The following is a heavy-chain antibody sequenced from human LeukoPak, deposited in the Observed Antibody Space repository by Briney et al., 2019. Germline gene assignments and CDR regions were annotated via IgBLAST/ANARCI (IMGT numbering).Heavy chain of an antibody. CDR1: GFTFSSYA. CDR2: ISGSGGST. D-gene: IGHD3-9*01. V-gene: IGHV3-23*01. Sequence: PGGSLRLPCAASGFTFSSYAMSWVRQAPGKGLEWVSAISGSGGSTYYADSVKGRFTISRDNSKNTLYLQMNSLRAEDTAVYYCASPPLRYFDWLFAGYWGQGTLVTVSS. CDR3: ASPPLRYFDWLFAGY. J-gene: IGHJ4*02.